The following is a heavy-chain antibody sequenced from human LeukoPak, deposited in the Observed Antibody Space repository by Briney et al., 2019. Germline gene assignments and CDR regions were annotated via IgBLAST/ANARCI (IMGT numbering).Heavy chain of an antibody. J-gene: IGHJ4*02. D-gene: IGHD6-25*01. Sequence: GGSLRLSCAAAGFTFSSYAMGWVRQAPGKGLEWVSAISGSGGSTYYADSVKGRFTISRDNSKNTLYLQMNSLRAEDTAVYYCAKDQYAATKPDYWGQGTLVTVSS. CDR2: ISGSGGST. CDR1: GFTFSSYA. CDR3: AKDQYAATKPDY. V-gene: IGHV3-23*01.